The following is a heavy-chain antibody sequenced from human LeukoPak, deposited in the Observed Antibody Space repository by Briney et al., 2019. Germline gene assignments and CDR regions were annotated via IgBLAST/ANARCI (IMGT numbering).Heavy chain of an antibody. V-gene: IGHV4-59*01. Sequence: SETLSLTCTVSGGSINSYYWSWIRQPPGKGLEWIGYIYYSGSTKYNPSLKSRVTISVDTSKNQFSLKLRSVTAADTAIYYCATYRQVLLPFESWGQGTLVTVSS. CDR1: GGSINSYY. D-gene: IGHD5-18*01. J-gene: IGHJ4*02. CDR2: IYYSGST. CDR3: ATYRQVLLPFES.